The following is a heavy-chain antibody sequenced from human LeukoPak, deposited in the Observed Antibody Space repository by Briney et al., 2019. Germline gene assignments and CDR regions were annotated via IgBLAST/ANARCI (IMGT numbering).Heavy chain of an antibody. J-gene: IGHJ4*02. Sequence: GGSLRLSCAASGFTFSSYAMSWVRQAPGKGLEWVSVIYSGGSTYYADSVKGRFTISRDNSKNTLYLQMNSLRAEDTAVYYCARPKGRWELLLDYWGQGTLVTVSS. V-gene: IGHV3-66*04. CDR3: ARPKGRWELLLDY. CDR2: IYSGGST. D-gene: IGHD1-26*01. CDR1: GFTFSSYA.